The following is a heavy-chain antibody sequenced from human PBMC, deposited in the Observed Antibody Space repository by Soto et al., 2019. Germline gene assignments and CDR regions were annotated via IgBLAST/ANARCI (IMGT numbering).Heavy chain of an antibody. Sequence: EVQLLESGGGLVQPGGSLRLSCAASGFSFSTYPMIWVRQAPGKGLEGVSSISGSGGDTYYTDSVKGRFTISRDNSKNTVYLQMNSLRAEDTAVYYCAKDPGGSPPSYYFDYWGQGTLVTVSS. CDR1: GFSFSTYP. CDR3: AKDPGGSPPSYYFDY. J-gene: IGHJ4*02. V-gene: IGHV3-23*01. CDR2: ISGSGGDT. D-gene: IGHD3-16*01.